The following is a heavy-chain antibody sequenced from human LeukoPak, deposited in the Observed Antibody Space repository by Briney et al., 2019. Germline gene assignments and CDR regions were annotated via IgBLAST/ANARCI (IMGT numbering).Heavy chain of an antibody. D-gene: IGHD6-19*01. CDR1: GFTFSSYA. Sequence: GGSLRLSCAASGFTFSSYAMSWVRQAPGKGLEWVSAISGSGGSTYYADSVKGRFTISRDDSKNTLYLQMNSLRPEDTAVYHCAKGGSGWYYDYWGQGTLVTVSS. CDR2: ISGSGGST. V-gene: IGHV3-23*01. J-gene: IGHJ4*02. CDR3: AKGGSGWYYDY.